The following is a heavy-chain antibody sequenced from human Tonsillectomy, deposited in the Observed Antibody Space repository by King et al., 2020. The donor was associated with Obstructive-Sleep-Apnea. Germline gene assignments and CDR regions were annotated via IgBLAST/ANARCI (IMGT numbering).Heavy chain of an antibody. V-gene: IGHV4-61*01. CDR3: ATRLVIPTSLATFDM. CDR1: GPCDRRDIL. CDR2: LLHCGSH. Sequence: VQLQESGPRLVDASDPVSHLFSVCGPCDRRDILLGWGFPRARGEALEGLGHLLHCGSHYSNPPLKSRVSISLDMSKNQFSLRLTSVTAADTAMYYCATRLVIPTSLATFDMWSQGTMVTVSS. J-gene: IGHJ3*02. D-gene: IGHD1-1*01.